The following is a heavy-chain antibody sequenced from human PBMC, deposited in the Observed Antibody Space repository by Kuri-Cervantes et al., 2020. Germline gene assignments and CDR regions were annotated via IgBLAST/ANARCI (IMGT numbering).Heavy chain of an antibody. CDR1: GFTFSDYY. Sequence: GESLKISCAASGFTFSDYYMSWILQAPGKGLEWVSYISSSSGSTIYYADSVKGRFTISRDNAKNSLYLQMNSLRAEDTAVYYCARYGGNSISGWFDPWGQGTLVTVSS. CDR3: ARYGGNSISGWFDP. J-gene: IGHJ5*02. V-gene: IGHV3-11*01. CDR2: ISSSSGSTI. D-gene: IGHD4-23*01.